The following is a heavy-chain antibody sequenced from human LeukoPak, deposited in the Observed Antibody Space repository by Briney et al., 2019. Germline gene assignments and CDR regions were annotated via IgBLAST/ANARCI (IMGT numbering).Heavy chain of an antibody. CDR1: GFMFSSNG. J-gene: IGHJ4*02. D-gene: IGHD6-13*01. V-gene: IGHV3-30*18. CDR2: LSYDGSNE. Sequence: PGRSLRLSCTASGFMFSSNGMHWVRQAPGKGLEWVAVLSYDGSNEYYADSVKGRFTISRDNSKNTLFLQMNSLRADDTAVYYCAKDRSSSWSFDYWGQGTLVTVSS. CDR3: AKDRSSSWSFDY.